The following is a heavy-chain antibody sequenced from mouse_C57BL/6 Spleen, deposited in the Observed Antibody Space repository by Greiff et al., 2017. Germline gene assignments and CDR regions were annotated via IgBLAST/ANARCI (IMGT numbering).Heavy chain of an antibody. CDR1: GYTFTSYG. CDR2: IYPRSGNT. Sequence: VKLQESGAELARPGASVKLSCKASGYTFTSYGISWVKQRTGQGLEWIGEIYPRSGNTYYNEKFKGKATLTADKSSSTAYMELRSLTSEDSAVYFCARRDYERGYWGQGTLVTVSA. D-gene: IGHD2-4*01. V-gene: IGHV1-81*01. CDR3: ARRDYERGY. J-gene: IGHJ3*01.